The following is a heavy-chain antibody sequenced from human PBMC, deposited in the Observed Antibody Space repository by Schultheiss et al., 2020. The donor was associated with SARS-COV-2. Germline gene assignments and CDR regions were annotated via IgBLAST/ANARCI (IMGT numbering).Heavy chain of an antibody. Sequence: SETLSLTCTVSGGSISSGGYFWAWIRQSPGKGLEWVGSIYYTGSTYYNPSLKSRVTISVDTSKNQFSLKLSSVTAADTAVYYCASEEGYCTNGVCYTNLGYWGQGTLVTVS. CDR1: GGSISSGGYF. D-gene: IGHD2-8*01. V-gene: IGHV4-39*07. CDR3: ASEEGYCTNGVCYTNLGY. J-gene: IGHJ4*02. CDR2: IYYTGST.